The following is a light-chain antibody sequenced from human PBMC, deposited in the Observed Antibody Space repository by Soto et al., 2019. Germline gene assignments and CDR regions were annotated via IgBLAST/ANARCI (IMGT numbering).Light chain of an antibody. V-gene: IGKV1-5*03. CDR1: QTISSW. J-gene: IGKJ1*01. Sequence: DIKMTQSPSTLSGSVGDRVTITSRASQTISSWLAWYQQKPGKAPKIMIYKASTLKSGVPSRFSGSGSGTECTLTISSLQPDDVATYYCQHYNSYSEAFGQGTKVDI. CDR2: KAS. CDR3: QHYNSYSEA.